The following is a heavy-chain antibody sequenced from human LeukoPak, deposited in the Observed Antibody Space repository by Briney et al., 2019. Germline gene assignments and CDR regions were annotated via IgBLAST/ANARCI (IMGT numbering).Heavy chain of an antibody. CDR2: IYYSGST. J-gene: IGHJ4*02. V-gene: IGHV4-61*01. CDR3: ASMKYSSSWFWFDY. Sequence: SETLSLTCTVSGGSVSSGSYYWSWIRQPPGKGLEWIGYIYYSGSTNYNPSLKSRVTISVDTSKNQFSLKLSSATAADTAVYYCASMKYSSSWFWFDYWGQGTLVTVSS. CDR1: GGSVSSGSYY. D-gene: IGHD6-13*01.